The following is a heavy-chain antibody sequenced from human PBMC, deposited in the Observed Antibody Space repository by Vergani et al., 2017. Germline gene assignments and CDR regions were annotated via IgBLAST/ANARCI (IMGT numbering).Heavy chain of an antibody. V-gene: IGHV1-69*04. D-gene: IGHD6-13*01. J-gene: IGHJ6*02. CDR2: IIPILGIA. CDR1: GGTFSSYA. CDR3: AGEDSSGWYFKYGRYYGMDV. Sequence: QVQLVQSGAEVKKPGSSVKVSCKASGGTFSSYAISWVRQAPGQGLEWMGRIIPILGIANYAQKFQGSVTITADKSTSTAYMELSSLRSEDTAVYYCAGEDSSGWYFKYGRYYGMDVWGQGTTVTVSS.